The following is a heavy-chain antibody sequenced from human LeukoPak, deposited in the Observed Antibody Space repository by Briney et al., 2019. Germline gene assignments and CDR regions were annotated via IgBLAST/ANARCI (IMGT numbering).Heavy chain of an antibody. Sequence: GGSLRLSCAASGFTFTNYWMHWVRQAPGKGLVWVSRINTDGSSTNYADSVKGRFTISRDNAKNTLYLQMNSLRAEDTAVYYCARDPGAYFDYWGQGTLVTVSS. CDR1: GFTFTNYW. J-gene: IGHJ4*02. V-gene: IGHV3-74*01. CDR3: ARDPGAYFDY. D-gene: IGHD3-16*01. CDR2: INTDGSST.